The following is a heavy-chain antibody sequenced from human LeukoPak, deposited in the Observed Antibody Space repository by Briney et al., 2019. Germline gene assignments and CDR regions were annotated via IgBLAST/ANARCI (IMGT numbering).Heavy chain of an antibody. J-gene: IGHJ4*02. CDR2: IYYSGST. D-gene: IGHD4-23*01. CDR3: ARTVVTPVYFDF. V-gene: IGHV4-59*12. CDR1: AGSISRYY. Sequence: KASETLSLTCTVSAGSISRYYWSWIRQPPGKGLEWIGYIYYSGSTNYNPSLKSRVTISVDTSKNQFSLNLTSMTAADTAVYYCARTVVTPVYFDFWAQGTLVTVSS.